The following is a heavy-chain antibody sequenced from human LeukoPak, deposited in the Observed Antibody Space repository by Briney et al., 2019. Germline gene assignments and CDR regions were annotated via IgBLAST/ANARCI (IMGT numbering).Heavy chain of an antibody. D-gene: IGHD4-23*01. CDR3: ARRSQDYGGNYDP. CDR1: GDSVSSNIAS. CDR2: TYYRSRWYI. V-gene: IGHV6-1*01. J-gene: IGHJ5*02. Sequence: SQTLSLTCVISGDSVSSNIASWNWIRQSPSRGLEWLGRTYYRSRWYIDYASSVRGRITINPDTSKNQFSLQLNSVTAADTAVYYCARRSQDYGGNYDPWGQGTLVTVSS.